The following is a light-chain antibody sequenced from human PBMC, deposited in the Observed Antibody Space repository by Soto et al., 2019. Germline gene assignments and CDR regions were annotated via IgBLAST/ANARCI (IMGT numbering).Light chain of an antibody. Sequence: QAALAHPASVSGSPGHSITISCTGTSSDIGNFRLVSWYQHHPGKAPKLMIYEVSNRPSGVSNRFSGSKSGNTASLTISGLQPEEEADYYCGSYTTTSNYVFGSGTKVTVL. CDR1: SSDIGNFRL. CDR2: EVS. CDR3: GSYTTTSNYV. V-gene: IGLV2-14*02. J-gene: IGLJ1*01.